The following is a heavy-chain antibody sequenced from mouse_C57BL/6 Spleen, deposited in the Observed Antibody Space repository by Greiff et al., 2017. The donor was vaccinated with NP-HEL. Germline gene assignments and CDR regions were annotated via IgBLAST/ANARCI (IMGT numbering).Heavy chain of an antibody. CDR2: IGPEDGDT. Sequence: EVQLQQSGAELVKPGASVKLSCTASGFNFKDYYMHWVQQRPEQGLEWIGRIGPEDGDTEYAPKFQGKGTMTADPSSHTAYLQLSSLTSEDTAVYYCSGEYGRSYWFAYWGQGTLVTVSA. J-gene: IGHJ3*01. D-gene: IGHD1-1*01. CDR1: GFNFKDYY. V-gene: IGHV14-1*01. CDR3: SGEYGRSYWFAY.